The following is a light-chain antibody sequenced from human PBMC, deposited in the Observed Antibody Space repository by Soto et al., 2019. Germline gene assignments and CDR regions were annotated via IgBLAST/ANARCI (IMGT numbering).Light chain of an antibody. CDR1: QSISSN. V-gene: IGKV3-15*01. CDR3: QQYNWRPGT. CDR2: RAS. J-gene: IGKJ1*01. Sequence: EVVMTQSPATLSASPGERVTLSCGASQSISSNLAWYQQKPGQAPRLLIYRASIRATGISARFSGGESGTEFTLTISSLESEDFAVYYCQQYNWRPGTFGQGTRVEI.